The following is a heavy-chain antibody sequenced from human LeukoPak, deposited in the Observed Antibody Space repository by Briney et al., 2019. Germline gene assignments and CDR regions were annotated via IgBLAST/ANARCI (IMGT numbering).Heavy chain of an antibody. V-gene: IGHV3-21*01. Sequence: GGSLRLSCAASGFTFSSYSMNWVRQAPGKGLEWVSSISSSSSYIYYADSVKGRFTISRDNAKNSLYLQMNSLRAEDTAVYYCARDIDDFDTFDIWGQGTMVTVSS. CDR1: GFTFSSYS. D-gene: IGHD2-21*02. CDR2: ISSSSSYI. CDR3: ARDIDDFDTFDI. J-gene: IGHJ3*02.